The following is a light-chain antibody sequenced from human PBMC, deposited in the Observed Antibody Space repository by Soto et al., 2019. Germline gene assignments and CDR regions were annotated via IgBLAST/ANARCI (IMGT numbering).Light chain of an antibody. CDR3: QQYYIPLT. V-gene: IGKV4-1*01. J-gene: IGKJ4*01. CDR2: WAS. CDR1: QSVLYSSNNKNY. Sequence: DIVMTQSPDSLAVSLGERATINCKSSQSVLYSSNNKNYLAWYQQQPGQPPKLLIYWASTRESGVPDRFSGSGSGTDFTLIISSLQAEDVAVYYFQQYYIPLTFGGGTKVEIK.